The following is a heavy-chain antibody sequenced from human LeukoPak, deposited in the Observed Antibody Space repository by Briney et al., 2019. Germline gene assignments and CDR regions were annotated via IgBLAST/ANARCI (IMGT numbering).Heavy chain of an antibody. J-gene: IGHJ4*02. CDR1: GGSISSYY. D-gene: IGHD3-10*01. CDR3: ARRGYGSGSFNRYYFDY. Sequence: SETLSLTCTVSGGSISSYYWSWIRQPPGKGLEWIGYIYYSGSTNYNPSLKSRVTISVDTSKNQFSLKLSSETAADTAVYYCARRGYGSGSFNRYYFDYWGQGNLVTVSS. CDR2: IYYSGST. V-gene: IGHV4-59*08.